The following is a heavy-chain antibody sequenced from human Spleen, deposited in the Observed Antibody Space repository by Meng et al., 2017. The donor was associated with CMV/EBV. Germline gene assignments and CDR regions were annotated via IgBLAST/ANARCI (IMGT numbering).Heavy chain of an antibody. D-gene: IGHD3-10*01. CDR3: VRRGGSGLYSWFDP. CDR1: GGSISRGDYY. J-gene: IGHJ5*02. CDR2: IYSSGST. V-gene: IGHV4-31*02. Sequence: SGGSISRGDYYGGWIRQHPGKGLEWIGYIYSSGSTYYNPSLKSRLTISVDTSENQLSLKLTSVTAADTAFYYCVRRGGSGLYSWFDPWGQGALVTVSS.